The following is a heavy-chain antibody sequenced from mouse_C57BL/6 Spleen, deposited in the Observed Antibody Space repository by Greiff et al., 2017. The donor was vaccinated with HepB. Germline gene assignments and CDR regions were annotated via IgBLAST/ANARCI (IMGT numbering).Heavy chain of an antibody. D-gene: IGHD1-1*01. CDR1: GYTFTSYG. CDR2: IYPRSGNT. J-gene: IGHJ2*01. Sequence: VQRVESGAELARPGASVKLSCKASGYTFTSYGISWVKQRTGQGLEWIGEIYPRSGNTYYNEKFKGKATLTADKSSSTAYMELRSLTSEDSAVYFCARYYGSSPYYFDYWGQGTTLTVSS. CDR3: ARYYGSSPYYFDY. V-gene: IGHV1-81*01.